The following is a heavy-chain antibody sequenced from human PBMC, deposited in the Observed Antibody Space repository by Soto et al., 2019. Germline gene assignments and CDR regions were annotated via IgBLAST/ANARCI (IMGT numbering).Heavy chain of an antibody. CDR3: ARRLFGDYDNWFDP. Sequence: SETLSLTCTVSGGSISSSSYYWGWIRQPPGKGLEWIGSIYYSGSTYYNPSLKSRVTISVDTSKNQFSLKLSSVTAADTAVYYCARRLFGDYDNWFDPWGQGTLVTVSS. D-gene: IGHD4-17*01. CDR1: GGSISSSSYY. V-gene: IGHV4-39*01. J-gene: IGHJ5*02. CDR2: IYYSGST.